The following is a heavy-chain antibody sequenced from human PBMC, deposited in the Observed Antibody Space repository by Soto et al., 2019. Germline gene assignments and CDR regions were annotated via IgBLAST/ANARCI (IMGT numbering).Heavy chain of an antibody. Sequence: SETLSLTCTVSGGSISSYYWSWIRQPPGKGLEWIGYIYYSGSTNYNPSLKSRVTISVDTSKNQFSLKLSSVTAADTAVYYCARTYPRQNWFDPWGQGTLVTVSS. CDR1: GGSISSYY. V-gene: IGHV4-59*08. J-gene: IGHJ5*02. CDR2: IYYSGST. CDR3: ARTYPRQNWFDP.